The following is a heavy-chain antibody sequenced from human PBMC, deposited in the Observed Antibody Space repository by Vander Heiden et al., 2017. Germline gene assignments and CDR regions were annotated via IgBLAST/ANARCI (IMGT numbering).Heavy chain of an antibody. CDR1: GFTVSSDA. D-gene: IGHD6-13*01. CDR3: AKERNKAAGGWFDP. J-gene: IGHJ5*02. CDR2: ISGSGGST. Sequence: VQPLESERDVVQPGSSLRLYCAASGFTVSSDARGWVRQVPGKGLEWVSAISGSGGSTYYADSVKGRFTISRDNSKNTLYLQMNSQRAEDTAVDYCAKERNKAAGGWFDPWGQGTLVTVAA. V-gene: IGHV3-23*01.